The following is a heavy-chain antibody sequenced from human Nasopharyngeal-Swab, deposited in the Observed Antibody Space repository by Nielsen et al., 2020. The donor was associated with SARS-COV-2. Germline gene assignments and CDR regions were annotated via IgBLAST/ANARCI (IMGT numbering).Heavy chain of an antibody. CDR2: ISYDGSNK. D-gene: IGHD2-2*01. J-gene: IGHJ6*02. V-gene: IGHV3-30-3*01. CDR3: ASRYCSSTSCRDYYYGMDV. CDR1: GFTFSSYA. Sequence: GESLKISCAASGFTFSSYAMHWVRQAPGKGLGWVAVISYDGSNKYYADSVKGRFTISRDNAKNSLYLQMNSLRAEDTAVYYCASRYCSSTSCRDYYYGMDVWGQGTTVTVSS.